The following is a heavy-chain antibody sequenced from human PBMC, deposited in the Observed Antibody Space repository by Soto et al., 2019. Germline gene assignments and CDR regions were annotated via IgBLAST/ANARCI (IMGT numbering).Heavy chain of an antibody. CDR3: AYSTGWYRLDV. CDR1: GGSISTPYW. V-gene: IGHV4-4*02. Sequence: QVHLQESGPGLVKPSGTLSLTCAVSGGSISTPYWWTWVRQPPGKELEWIGDVYHSGGNNYNPSLMSRVTLSLDKSKNQFSLKRMSVTAADTAIYYCAYSTGWYRLDVWGQGTMVIVSS. D-gene: IGHD6-19*01. CDR2: VYHSGGN. J-gene: IGHJ3*01.